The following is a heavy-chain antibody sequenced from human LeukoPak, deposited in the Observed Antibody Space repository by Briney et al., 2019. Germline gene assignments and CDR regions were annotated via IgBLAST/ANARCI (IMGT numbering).Heavy chain of an antibody. CDR2: ISIYNGQT. CDR1: GYRFTSYG. V-gene: IGHV1-18*01. D-gene: IGHD2-21*02. Sequence: ASVKVSCKASGYRFTSYGIGWVRQAPGQGLEWVGWISIYNGQTYYAQSLQDRVTMTADTSTNTVYMELRSLKTEDTAVYYCARACHLVVGTAEGAFLDPWGQGTLVTISS. CDR3: ARACHLVVGTAEGAFLDP. J-gene: IGHJ5*02.